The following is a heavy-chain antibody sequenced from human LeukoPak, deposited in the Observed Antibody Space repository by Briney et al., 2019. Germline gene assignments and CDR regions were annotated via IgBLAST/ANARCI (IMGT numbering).Heavy chain of an antibody. D-gene: IGHD6-19*01. CDR2: IHTSGST. CDR1: GGSISSYY. Sequence: SETLSLTCTVSGGSISSYYWSWIRQPAGKGLEWIGRIHTSGSTNYNPSLKSRVTMSVDTSKNQFSLKVTSVSAADTAVYYCARAWQWLPLDSWGQGTLVTVSS. CDR3: ARAWQWLPLDS. V-gene: IGHV4-4*07. J-gene: IGHJ4*02.